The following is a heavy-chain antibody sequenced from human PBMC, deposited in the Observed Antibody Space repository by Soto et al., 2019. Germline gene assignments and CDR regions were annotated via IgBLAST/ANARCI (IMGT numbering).Heavy chain of an antibody. J-gene: IGHJ4*02. V-gene: IGHV3-48*02. D-gene: IGHD1-1*01. Sequence: EVQLVESGGGLVQPGGSLRLSCAASGFTFSSYSMNWFGKAPGKGREWVSYISSSSSTIYYADSVKGRFTISRDNAKNSLYLQMNSLRDEDTAVYYCARDLGSVQGGDYWGQGTLVTVSS. CDR1: GFTFSSYS. CDR2: ISSSSSTI. CDR3: ARDLGSVQGGDY.